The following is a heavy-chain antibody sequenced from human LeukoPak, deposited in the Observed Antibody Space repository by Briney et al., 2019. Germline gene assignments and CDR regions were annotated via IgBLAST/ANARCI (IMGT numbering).Heavy chain of an antibody. Sequence: ASVKVSCKASGYAFTSYDINWVRQATGQGLEWMGWVNPNSGHTGYAQKFQGRVTMTRNTSISTAYMELSSLTSEDTTVYYCARGAPGSYCSGGSCPYFDYWGQGTLVSVSS. CDR1: GYAFTSYD. CDR3: ARGAPGSYCSGGSCPYFDY. J-gene: IGHJ4*02. D-gene: IGHD2-15*01. CDR2: VNPNSGHT. V-gene: IGHV1-8*01.